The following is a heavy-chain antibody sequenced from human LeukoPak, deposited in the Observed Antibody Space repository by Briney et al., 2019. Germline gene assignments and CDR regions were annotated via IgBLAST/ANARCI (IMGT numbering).Heavy chain of an antibody. CDR3: AKDGLAYYGSGSYYPDLYYYYMDV. D-gene: IGHD3-10*01. V-gene: IGHV3-23*01. J-gene: IGHJ6*03. CDR2: ISGSGGST. CDR1: GFTFSSYA. Sequence: GGSLRLSCAASGFTFSSYAMSWVRQAPGKGLEWVSAISGSGGSTYYADSVKGRFTIPRDNSKNTLYLQMNSLRAEDTAVYYCAKDGLAYYGSGSYYPDLYYYYMDVWGKGTTVTVSS.